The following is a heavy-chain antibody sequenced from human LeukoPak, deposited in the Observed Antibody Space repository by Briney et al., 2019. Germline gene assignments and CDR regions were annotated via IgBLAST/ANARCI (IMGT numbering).Heavy chain of an antibody. J-gene: IGHJ4*02. CDR2: INWNGGST. Sequence: GGSLRLSCAASGFTFDDYGMSWVRQAPGKGLEWVSGINWNGGSTGYADSVKGRFTISRDNAKNSLYLQMNSLRAEDTALYYCAREGVVVVAAVPFDYWGQGTLVTVSS. D-gene: IGHD2-15*01. CDR1: GFTFDDYG. CDR3: AREGVVVVAAVPFDY. V-gene: IGHV3-20*04.